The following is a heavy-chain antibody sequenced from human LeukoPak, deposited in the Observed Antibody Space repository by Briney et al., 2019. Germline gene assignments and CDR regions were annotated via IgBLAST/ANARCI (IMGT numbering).Heavy chain of an antibody. D-gene: IGHD3-22*01. CDR3: ASDYYDSSGLLNYFDY. CDR2: IYYSGST. CDR1: VGSISSSSYY. V-gene: IGHV4-39*01. J-gene: IGHJ4*02. Sequence: PSETLSLTCTVSVGSISSSSYYLGWIRQPPGKGLEWIVSIYYSGSTYYNPSLKSRVTISVDTSKNQFSLKLSSVTAADTAVYYCASDYYDSSGLLNYFDYWGQGTLVTVSS.